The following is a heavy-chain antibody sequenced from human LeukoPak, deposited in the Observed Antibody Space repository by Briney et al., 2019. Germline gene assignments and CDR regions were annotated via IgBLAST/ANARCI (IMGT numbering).Heavy chain of an antibody. CDR1: GGSFSGYY. Sequence: ETLSLTCAVYGGSFSGYYWSWIRQPPGKGLEWIGEINHSGSTNYNPSLKSRVTISVDTSKNQFSLKLSSVTAADTAVYYCARGKVAKGYYYYYGMDVWGKGTTVTVSS. J-gene: IGHJ6*04. D-gene: IGHD5-12*01. CDR2: INHSGST. CDR3: ARGKVAKGYYYYYGMDV. V-gene: IGHV4-34*01.